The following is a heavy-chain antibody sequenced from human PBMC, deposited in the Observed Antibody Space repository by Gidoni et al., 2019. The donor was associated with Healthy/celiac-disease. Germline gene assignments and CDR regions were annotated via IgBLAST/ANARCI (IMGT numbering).Heavy chain of an antibody. CDR3: ARGNWQQLDDNYYYYYGMDV. V-gene: IGHV4-59*01. J-gene: IGHJ6*02. CDR1: GGSISSYY. D-gene: IGHD6-13*01. CDR2: IYYSGST. Sequence: QVQLQESGPGLVKPSETLSLTCTVSGGSISSYYWSWIRQPPGKGLEWIGYIYYSGSTNYNPSLKSRVTISVDMSKNQFSLKLSSVTAADTAVYYCARGNWQQLDDNYYYYYGMDVWGQGTTVTVSS.